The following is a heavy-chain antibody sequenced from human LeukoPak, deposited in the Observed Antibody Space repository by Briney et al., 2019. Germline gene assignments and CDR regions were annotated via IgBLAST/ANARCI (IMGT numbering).Heavy chain of an antibody. CDR2: ISYDGSDK. Sequence: AGGSLGLSCAASGFTFSSYDMYWVRQAPGKGLEWVAAISYDGSDKYYADSVKGRFTISRDNSKNTLYLQMSSLRPEDTAVYYCAKSTVALDYWGQGTLVTVSS. CDR1: GFTFSSYD. V-gene: IGHV3-30*18. D-gene: IGHD4-23*01. J-gene: IGHJ4*02. CDR3: AKSTVALDY.